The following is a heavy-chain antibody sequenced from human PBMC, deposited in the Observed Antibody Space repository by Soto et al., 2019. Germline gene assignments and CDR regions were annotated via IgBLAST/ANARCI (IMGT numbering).Heavy chain of an antibody. V-gene: IGHV1-18*01. CDR3: ARLLLWFGEFRGGWFDP. D-gene: IGHD3-10*01. J-gene: IGHJ5*02. CDR2: ISAYNGNT. Sequence: QVPLVQSGAEVKKPGASVKVSCKASGYTFTSYGISWVRQAPGQGLEWMGWISAYNGNTNYAQKLQGRATMTTDTSTSTANMELRSPRSDDTAVYYSARLLLWFGEFRGGWFDPWGQGTLVTVSS. CDR1: GYTFTSYG.